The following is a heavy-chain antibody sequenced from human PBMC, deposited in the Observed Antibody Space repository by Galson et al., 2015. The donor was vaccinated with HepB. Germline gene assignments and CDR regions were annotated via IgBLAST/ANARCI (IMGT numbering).Heavy chain of an antibody. CDR3: ARETLEWLSFKYYGMDV. CDR1: GFTFSNYA. D-gene: IGHD3-3*01. J-gene: IGHJ6*02. V-gene: IGHV3-30-3*01. CDR2: ISYDGSNK. Sequence: SLRLSCAASGFTFSNYAMHWVRQAPGKGLEWVAVISYDGSNKYYADSVKGRFTISRDNSKNTLYLQMNSLRAEDTAVYYCARETLEWLSFKYYGMDVWGRGATVTVSS.